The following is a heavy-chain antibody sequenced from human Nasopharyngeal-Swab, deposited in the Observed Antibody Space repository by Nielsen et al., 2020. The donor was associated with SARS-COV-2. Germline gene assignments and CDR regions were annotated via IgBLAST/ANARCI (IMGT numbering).Heavy chain of an antibody. CDR2: ISSSSSYT. CDR1: GFTFSDYY. Sequence: GESLKISCAASGFTFSDYYMSWIRQAPGKGLEWASYISSSSSYTNYADSVKGRFTISRDNAKNSLYLQMNSLRAEDTAVYYCARDPGYGDTNWFDPWGQGTLVTVSS. V-gene: IGHV3-11*06. D-gene: IGHD4-17*01. CDR3: ARDPGYGDTNWFDP. J-gene: IGHJ5*02.